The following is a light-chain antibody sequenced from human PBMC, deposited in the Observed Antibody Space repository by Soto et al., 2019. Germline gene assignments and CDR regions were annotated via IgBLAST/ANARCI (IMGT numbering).Light chain of an antibody. V-gene: IGKV3-20*01. Sequence: EIVLTQSPGTLSLSPGERATLSCRASQSVSSSFLAWYQQKTGQAPRLPIYGASGRATGIPDRFSGRGSGTDFTLTIRRLAPEDFAVYYCQQYGSSPYTFGQGTKLEIK. CDR2: GAS. J-gene: IGKJ2*01. CDR1: QSVSSSF. CDR3: QQYGSSPYT.